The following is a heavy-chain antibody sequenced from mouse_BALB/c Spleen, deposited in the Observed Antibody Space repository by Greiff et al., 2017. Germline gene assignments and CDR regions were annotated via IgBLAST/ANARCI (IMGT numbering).Heavy chain of an antibody. Sequence: EVKLVESGGGLVQPGGSRKLSCAASGFTFSSFGMHWVRQAPEKGLEWVAYISSGSSTIYYADTVKGRFTISRDNPKNTLFLQMTSLRSEDTAMYYCARSYYGNSFAYWGQGTLVTVSA. CDR3: ARSYYGNSFAY. CDR1: GFTFSSFG. V-gene: IGHV5-17*02. J-gene: IGHJ3*01. CDR2: ISSGSSTI. D-gene: IGHD2-10*01.